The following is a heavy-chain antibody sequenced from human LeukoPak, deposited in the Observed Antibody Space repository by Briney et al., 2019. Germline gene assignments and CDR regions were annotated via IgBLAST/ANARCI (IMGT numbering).Heavy chain of an antibody. Sequence: SETLSLTCTVSGDSITSANYFWSWIRQPPGEDLEWIGYMRDNGGASYNQSPRGRATISLDTSKSEFSLRLSSVTAPDTAIYYCAREVNVPAGSDGFDIWGQGTMVTVSP. J-gene: IGHJ3*02. CDR1: GDSITSANYF. CDR2: MRDNGGA. V-gene: IGHV4-30-4*01. D-gene: IGHD2-2*01. CDR3: AREVNVPAGSDGFDI.